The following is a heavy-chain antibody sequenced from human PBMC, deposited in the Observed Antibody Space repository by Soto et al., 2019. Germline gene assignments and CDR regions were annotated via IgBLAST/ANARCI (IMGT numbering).Heavy chain of an antibody. Sequence: SETLSLTCTVSGGSISSYYWSWIRQPPGKGLEWIGYIYYSGGTNYNPSLKSRVTISVDTSKNQFSLKLSSVTAADTAVYYCARGERAIDYYYYMDVWGKGTTVTVSS. J-gene: IGHJ6*03. V-gene: IGHV4-59*01. D-gene: IGHD1-1*01. CDR2: IYYSGGT. CDR1: GGSISSYY. CDR3: ARGERAIDYYYYMDV.